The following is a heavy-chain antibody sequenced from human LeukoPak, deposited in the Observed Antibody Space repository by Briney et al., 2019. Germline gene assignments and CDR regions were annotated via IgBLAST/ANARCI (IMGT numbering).Heavy chain of an antibody. J-gene: IGHJ4*02. V-gene: IGHV3-7*03. CDR1: GFTFSTYW. Sequence: GGSLRLSCAASGFTFSTYWMTWVRQAPGKGLEWVASLNQDGSEKYYVDSVKGRFTISRDNAQKSLYLEMKSLSAKDTTVYYCARAVTSTEGYWGQGTLVTVSS. CDR2: LNQDGSEK. CDR3: ARAVTSTEGY.